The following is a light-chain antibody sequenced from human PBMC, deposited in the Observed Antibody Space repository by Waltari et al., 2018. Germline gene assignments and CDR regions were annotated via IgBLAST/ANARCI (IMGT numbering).Light chain of an antibody. V-gene: IGKV1-5*03. CDR1: PSASKW. J-gene: IGKJ1*01. CDR2: KTS. Sequence: DIHMTQYPSTLSASIGDRVTITCRASPSASKWLAWYQQKPGKAPKLLIDKTSTLNAEVPSRFSGSGSATEFTLTISSLQPEDFATYYCQQYNLFPWTFGQGTKVEVK. CDR3: QQYNLFPWT.